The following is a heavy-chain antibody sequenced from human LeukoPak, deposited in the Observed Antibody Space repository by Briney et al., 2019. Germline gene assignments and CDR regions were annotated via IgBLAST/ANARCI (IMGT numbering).Heavy chain of an antibody. V-gene: IGHV1-8*01. CDR3: ARAVRGVVVVPAATIGRDYYYYMDV. CDR1: GYTFTSYD. J-gene: IGHJ6*03. Sequence: ASVKVSCKASGYTFTSYDINWVRQATGQGLEWLGWMNPNSGNTGYAQKFQGRVTITRHTSISTAYMELSSLRSEDTAVYYCARAVRGVVVVPAATIGRDYYYYMDVWGKGTTVTVSS. CDR2: MNPNSGNT. D-gene: IGHD2-2*01.